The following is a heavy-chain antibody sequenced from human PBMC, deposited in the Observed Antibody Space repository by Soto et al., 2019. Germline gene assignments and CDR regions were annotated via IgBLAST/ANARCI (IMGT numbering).Heavy chain of an antibody. D-gene: IGHD1-26*01. CDR3: AKSLSVGATTPFDY. V-gene: IGHV3-23*01. J-gene: IGHJ4*02. CDR1: GFTFSSYG. Sequence: EVQLLESGGGLVQPGGSLRLSCAASGFTFSSYGMSWVRQAPGKGLEWVSSISGSGGSTYYADSVKGRFTISRDNSKNTLYLQMNSLRAEDTIVYYCAKSLSVGATTPFDYWGQGTLVTVSS. CDR2: ISGSGGST.